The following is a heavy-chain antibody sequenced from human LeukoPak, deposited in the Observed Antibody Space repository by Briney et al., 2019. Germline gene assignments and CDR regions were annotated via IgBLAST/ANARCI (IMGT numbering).Heavy chain of an antibody. J-gene: IGHJ4*02. CDR1: GFTFSSYS. CDR3: ARKMVRGVMSSIDY. Sequence: PGGSLRLSCAASGFTFSSYSMNWVRQAPGKGLEWVSYISSSSSTIYYADSVKGRFTISRDNAKNSLYLQMNSLRAEDTAVYYCARKMVRGVMSSIDYWSQGTLVTVSS. CDR2: ISSSSSTI. D-gene: IGHD3-10*01. V-gene: IGHV3-48*01.